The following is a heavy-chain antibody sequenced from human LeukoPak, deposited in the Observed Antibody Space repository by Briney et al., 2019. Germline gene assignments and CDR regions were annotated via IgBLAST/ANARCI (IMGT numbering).Heavy chain of an antibody. J-gene: IGHJ4*02. V-gene: IGHV5-51*01. CDR1: GYSFTSHW. Sequence: GESLKISCKGSGYSFTSHWIGWVRQMPGKGLEWMGIISAGGSDVRYSPSFQGHVTISVDRSISTAYLQWSSLEASDTAMYYCARRYCSGGICYYFDYWGQGTLVTVSS. CDR3: ARRYCSGGICYYFDY. D-gene: IGHD2-15*01. CDR2: ISAGGSDV.